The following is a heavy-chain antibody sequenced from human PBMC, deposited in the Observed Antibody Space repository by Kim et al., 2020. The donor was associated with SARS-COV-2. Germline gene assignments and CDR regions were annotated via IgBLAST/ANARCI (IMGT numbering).Heavy chain of an antibody. CDR3: VTRNYYNSGSYYEGAPF. V-gene: IGHV3-64*05. Sequence: GGSLRLSCSASGFTFINYAMHWVRQAPGKGLEYVSAISSDGGSTYYADSVKGRFTISRDNSKNMLYVQMSSLRVEDTAIYYCVTRNYYNSGSYYEGAPF. J-gene: IGHJ3*01. CDR2: ISSDGGST. D-gene: IGHD3-10*01. CDR1: GFTFINYA.